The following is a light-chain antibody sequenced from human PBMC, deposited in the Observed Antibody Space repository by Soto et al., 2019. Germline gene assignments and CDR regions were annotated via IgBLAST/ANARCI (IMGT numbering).Light chain of an antibody. Sequence: DIQMTQSPSSLSASVGDRVTITCRASQSISSYLNCYQKKPGQAPNLLIYAASSLQSGLLSRFSGSGSGTDFTLTISSLQPEDFATYYRQQSYSTPPTFGQGTKVEIK. V-gene: IGKV1-39*01. CDR2: AAS. J-gene: IGKJ1*01. CDR3: QQSYSTPPT. CDR1: QSISSY.